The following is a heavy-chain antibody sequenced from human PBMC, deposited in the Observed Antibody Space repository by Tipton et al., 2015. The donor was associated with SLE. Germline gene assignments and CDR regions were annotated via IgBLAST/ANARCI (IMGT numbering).Heavy chain of an antibody. J-gene: IGHJ4*02. CDR2: IYTSGST. CDR3: AQSAYPSGSFNY. CDR1: GGSITSYY. V-gene: IGHV4-4*07. Sequence: TLSLTCTVSGGSITSYYWSWIRQPAGKGLEWIGRIYTSGSTNYNPSLKSRVTLSVDTSKNQFSLKLSSVTAADTAVYYCAQSAYPSGSFNYWGQGTLVTVSS. D-gene: IGHD5-18*01.